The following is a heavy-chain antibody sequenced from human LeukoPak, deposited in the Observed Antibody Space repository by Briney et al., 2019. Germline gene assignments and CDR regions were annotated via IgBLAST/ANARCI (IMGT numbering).Heavy chain of an antibody. D-gene: IGHD6-13*01. V-gene: IGHV3-23*01. CDR1: AFTVSSNC. CDR2: ITGSGGNT. J-gene: IGHJ6*02. CDR3: AKAASSSWPSYYYGMDV. Sequence: GGSLRLSCAASAFTVSSNCMSWVRQTPGKGLEWVSVITGSGGNTYYADSVKGRFTISKDNSKNTVYLQMSSLRVDDTAVYYCAKAASSSWPSYYYGMDVWGQGTTVTVSS.